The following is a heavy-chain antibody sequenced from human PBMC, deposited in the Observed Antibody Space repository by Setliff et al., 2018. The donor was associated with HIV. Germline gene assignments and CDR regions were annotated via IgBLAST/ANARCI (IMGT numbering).Heavy chain of an antibody. CDR2: INPNNGGT. J-gene: IGHJ5*02. D-gene: IGHD3-3*01. CDR3: ARDWNGRWFDP. Sequence: ASVKVSCKASGYTFSGYYMLWVRQAPGQGLEWMGWINPNNGGTNYAQRFLGRVTMTRDTSISTAYMELSRLISDDTALYYCARDWNGRWFDPWGQGTLVTVSS. V-gene: IGHV1-2*02. CDR1: GYTFSGYY.